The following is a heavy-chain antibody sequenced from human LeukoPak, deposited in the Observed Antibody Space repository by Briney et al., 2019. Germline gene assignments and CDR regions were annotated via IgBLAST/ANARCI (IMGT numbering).Heavy chain of an antibody. D-gene: IGHD1-14*01. CDR2: IIPIFGTA. CDR3: ASSPRAGPDYYYYMDV. CDR1: GGTFSSYA. Sequence: SVKVSCKASGGTFSSYAISWVRQAPRQWLEWMGGIIPIFGTANYAQKFQGRVTITTDESTSTAYMELSSLRSEDTAVYYYASSPRAGPDYYYYMDVWGKGTTVTVSS. J-gene: IGHJ6*03. V-gene: IGHV1-69*05.